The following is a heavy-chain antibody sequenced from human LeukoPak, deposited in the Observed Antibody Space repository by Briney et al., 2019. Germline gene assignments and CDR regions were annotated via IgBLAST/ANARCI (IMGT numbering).Heavy chain of an antibody. J-gene: IGHJ4*02. V-gene: IGHV3-9*01. Sequence: PGGSLRLSCAASGFTFDDYAMHWVRQAPGKGLEWVSGISWNSGSIGYADSVKGRFTISRDNAKNSLYLQMNSLRAEDTALYYCAKDKSNYYDSSGSYYFDYWGQGTLVTVSS. D-gene: IGHD3-22*01. CDR1: GFTFDDYA. CDR2: ISWNSGSI. CDR3: AKDKSNYYDSSGSYYFDY.